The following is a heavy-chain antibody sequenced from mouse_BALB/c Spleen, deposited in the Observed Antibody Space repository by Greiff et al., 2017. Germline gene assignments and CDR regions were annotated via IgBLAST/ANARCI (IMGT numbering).Heavy chain of an antibody. CDR1: GYTFTSYW. V-gene: IGHV1S81*02. CDR3: APTMITTEDGFAY. J-gene: IGHJ3*01. Sequence: QVQLQQPGAELVKPGASVKLSCKASGYTFTSYWMHWVKQRPGQGLEWIGEINPSNGRTNYNEKFKSKATLTVDKSSSTAYMQLSSLTSEDSAVYYCAPTMITTEDGFAYWGQGTLVTVSA. D-gene: IGHD2-4*01. CDR2: INPSNGRT.